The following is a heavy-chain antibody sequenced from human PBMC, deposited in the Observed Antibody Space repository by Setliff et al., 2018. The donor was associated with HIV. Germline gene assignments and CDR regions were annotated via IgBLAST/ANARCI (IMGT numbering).Heavy chain of an antibody. CDR1: GFTSSTYW. V-gene: IGHV3-7*05. D-gene: IGHD4-17*01. CDR2: INEDGSQK. J-gene: IGHJ4*02. Sequence: PGGSLRLSCAASGFTSSTYWMSWVRQAPGKGLEWVANINEDGSQKYYVDSVKGRFTISRDNAKKSLYLQMNSLRAEDMAVYYCARSNDYGDDRRLDYWGQGTLVTVSS. CDR3: ARSNDYGDDRRLDY.